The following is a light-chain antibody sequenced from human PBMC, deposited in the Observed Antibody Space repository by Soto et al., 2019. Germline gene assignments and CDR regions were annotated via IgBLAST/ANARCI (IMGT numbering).Light chain of an antibody. CDR2: EGS. J-gene: IGLJ1*01. CDR3: CSYAGSSTYV. CDR1: SSDVGSYNL. Sequence: LTHPASVSGSPGQSITISCTGTSSDVGSYNLVSWYQQHPGKAPKLMIYEGSKRPSGVSNRFSGSKSGNTASLTISGLQAEDEADYYCCSYAGSSTYVFGTGTKVTVL. V-gene: IGLV2-23*01.